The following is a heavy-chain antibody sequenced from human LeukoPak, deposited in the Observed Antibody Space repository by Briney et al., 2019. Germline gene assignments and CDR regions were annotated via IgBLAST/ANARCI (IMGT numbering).Heavy chain of an antibody. CDR1: GYTFTSYG. CDR2: ISAYNGNT. Sequence: ASVKVSCKASGYTFTSYGISWVRQAPGQGLEGMGWISAYNGNTNYAQKLQGRVTMTTDTSTSTAYMELRSLRSDDTAVYYCARGGPFPSGSSSREYYLDYWGQGTLVTVSS. CDR3: ARGGPFPSGSSSREYYLDY. D-gene: IGHD6-6*01. J-gene: IGHJ4*02. V-gene: IGHV1-18*01.